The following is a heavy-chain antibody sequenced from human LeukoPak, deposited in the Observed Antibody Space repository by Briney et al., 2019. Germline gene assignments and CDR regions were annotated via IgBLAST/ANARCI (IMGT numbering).Heavy chain of an antibody. D-gene: IGHD6-19*01. CDR2: IIPIFGTA. V-gene: IGHV1-69*13. CDR1: GGTFSSYA. CDR3: ARGPRYSSGWYFLDY. Sequence: ASVKVSCKASGGTFSSYAISWVRQAPGQGLEWMGGIIPIFGTANYAQKFQGRVTITADESTSTAYMELSSLRSEDTAVYYCARGPRYSSGWYFLDYWGQGTLVTVSS. J-gene: IGHJ4*02.